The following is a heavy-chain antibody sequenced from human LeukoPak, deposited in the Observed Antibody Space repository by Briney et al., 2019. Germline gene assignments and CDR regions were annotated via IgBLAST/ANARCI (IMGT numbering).Heavy chain of an antibody. J-gene: IGHJ4*02. Sequence: GGSLRLSCAASGFTFSSYWMSWVRQAPGKGLEWVANIKQDGGEKYYVDSVKGRFTISRDDSKNTLYLQMNSLKTEDTAVYYCTTSRYSYGYLGDYWGQGTLVTVSS. CDR2: IKQDGGEK. CDR1: GFTFSSYW. D-gene: IGHD5-18*01. V-gene: IGHV3-7*03. CDR3: TTSRYSYGYLGDY.